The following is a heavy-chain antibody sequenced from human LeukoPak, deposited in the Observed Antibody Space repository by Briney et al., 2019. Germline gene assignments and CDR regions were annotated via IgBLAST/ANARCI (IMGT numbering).Heavy chain of an antibody. CDR1: GFSLPSYG. J-gene: IGHJ6*03. Sequence: GASVKVSCKASGFSLPSYGISRVRQAPGQGLEWIGWITAYDGDTNYAEKFQGRVTMATDTSTSTAYMELRSLRSDDTAVYYCARGRGWYYDILTGREASGYMDVWGKGTTVTVSS. V-gene: IGHV1-18*01. CDR3: ARGRGWYYDILTGREASGYMDV. CDR2: ITAYDGDT. D-gene: IGHD3-9*01.